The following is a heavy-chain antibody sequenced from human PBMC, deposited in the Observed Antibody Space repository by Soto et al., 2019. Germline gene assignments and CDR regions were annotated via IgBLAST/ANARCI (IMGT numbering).Heavy chain of an antibody. CDR1: GGTFSMYA. CDR3: ARPTSVAVGAFDI. J-gene: IGHJ3*02. V-gene: IGHV1-69*13. D-gene: IGHD6-19*01. CDR2: IIPIFGTA. Sequence: SVKVSCKASGGTFSMYAISWVRQAPVQGLEWMGGIIPIFGTANYAQKFQGRVTITADESTSTAYMELSSLRSEDTAVYYCARPTSVAVGAFDIWGQGTMVTV.